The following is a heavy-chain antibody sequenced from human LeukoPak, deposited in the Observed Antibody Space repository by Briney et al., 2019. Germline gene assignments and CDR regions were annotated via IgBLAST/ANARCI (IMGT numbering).Heavy chain of an antibody. J-gene: IGHJ5*02. CDR2: IYYSGST. V-gene: IGHV4-59*01. CDR1: GVSISSFY. Sequence: PSETLSLTCTVSGVSISSFYWTWIRQPPGKGLEWIGYIYYSGSTNYNSSLKSRVTISVDTSKNQFSLKLTSVTAADTAVYYCARGAAYCGADCSNWLDPWGQGTLVTVSS. D-gene: IGHD2-21*02. CDR3: ARGAAYCGADCSNWLDP.